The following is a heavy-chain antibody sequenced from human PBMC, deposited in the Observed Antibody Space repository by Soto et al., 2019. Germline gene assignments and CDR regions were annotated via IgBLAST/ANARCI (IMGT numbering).Heavy chain of an antibody. Sequence: EVQLVESGGGLVQPGGSLRLSCAASGFTFSDHYMDWVRQAPGKGLEWVGRTRNKANSYTTEYAASVKGRFTISRDDSKNSLYLQMNSLKTEDTAVYYCARGYSYAPYYFDYWGQGTLVTVSS. V-gene: IGHV3-72*01. CDR1: GFTFSDHY. J-gene: IGHJ4*02. CDR3: ARGYSYAPYYFDY. CDR2: TRNKANSYTT. D-gene: IGHD5-18*01.